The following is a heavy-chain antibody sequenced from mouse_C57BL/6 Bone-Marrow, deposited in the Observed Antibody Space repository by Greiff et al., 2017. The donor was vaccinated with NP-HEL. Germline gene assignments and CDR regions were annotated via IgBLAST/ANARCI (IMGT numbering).Heavy chain of an antibody. J-gene: IGHJ2*01. Sequence: EVKVVESGGGLVQSGRSLRLSCATSGFTFSDFYMEWVRQAPGKGLEWIAASRNKANDYTTEYSASVKGRFIVSRDTSQSILYLQMNALRAEDTAIYYCARDAIYYYGSSYWGQGTTLTVSS. CDR1: GFTFSDFY. CDR2: SRNKANDYTT. D-gene: IGHD1-1*01. V-gene: IGHV7-1*01. CDR3: ARDAIYYYGSSY.